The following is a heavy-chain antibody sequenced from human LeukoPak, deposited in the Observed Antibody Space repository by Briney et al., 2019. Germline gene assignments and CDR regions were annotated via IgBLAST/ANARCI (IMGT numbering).Heavy chain of an antibody. CDR3: ARGPKQELIYYDYMDV. CDR2: ISSSGSYI. D-gene: IGHD1/OR15-1a*01. Sequence: PGGSLRLSCAASRFTFSSYSMNWVRQAPGKGLEWVSSISSSGSYIYHADSVKGRFTISRDNAKNSLYLQMNSLRAEDTAVYYCARGPKQELIYYDYMDVWGKGTTVTVSS. V-gene: IGHV3-21*01. CDR1: RFTFSSYS. J-gene: IGHJ6*03.